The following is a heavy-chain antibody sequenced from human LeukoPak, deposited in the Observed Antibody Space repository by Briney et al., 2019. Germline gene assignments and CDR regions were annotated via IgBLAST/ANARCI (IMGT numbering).Heavy chain of an antibody. CDR1: GGSISSYY. J-gene: IGHJ4*02. CDR3: ASAGASSGYSPLHY. D-gene: IGHD3-22*01. V-gene: IGHV4-59*01. Sequence: SETLSLTCTVSGGSISSYYWSWIRQPPGKGLEWIGYIYYSGSTSYNPSLKSRVTISVDTSKNQFSLKLSSVTGADTAVYYCASAGASSGYSPLHYWGQGTLVTVSS. CDR2: IYYSGST.